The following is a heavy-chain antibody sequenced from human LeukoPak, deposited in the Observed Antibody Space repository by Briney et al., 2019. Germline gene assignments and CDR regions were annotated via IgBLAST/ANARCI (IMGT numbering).Heavy chain of an antibody. V-gene: IGHV3-73*01. J-gene: IGHJ5*02. Sequence: GGSLKLSCAASGFTFSGSAMHWVRQASGKGLEWVGRIRSKANSYATAYAASVKGRFTISRDDSKNTASLQMNSLKTEDTAVYYCAREGCSGGSCYHNWFDPWGQGTLVTVSS. D-gene: IGHD2-15*01. CDR2: IRSKANSYAT. CDR1: GFTFSGSA. CDR3: AREGCSGGSCYHNWFDP.